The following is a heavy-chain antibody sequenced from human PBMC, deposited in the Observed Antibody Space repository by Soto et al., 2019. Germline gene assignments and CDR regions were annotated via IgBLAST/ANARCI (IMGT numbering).Heavy chain of an antibody. Sequence: SETLSLTCTVSGGSISSSSYYWGWIRQPPGKGLEWIGSIYYSGSTYYNPSPKSRVTISVDTSKNQFSLKLSSVTAADTAVYYCARLVHDILTGYYYFDYWGQGTLVTVSS. J-gene: IGHJ4*02. CDR2: IYYSGST. D-gene: IGHD3-9*01. CDR3: ARLVHDILTGYYYFDY. CDR1: GGSISSSSYY. V-gene: IGHV4-39*01.